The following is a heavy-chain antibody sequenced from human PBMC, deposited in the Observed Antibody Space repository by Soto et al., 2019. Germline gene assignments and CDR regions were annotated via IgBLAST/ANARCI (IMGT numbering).Heavy chain of an antibody. J-gene: IGHJ6*02. CDR3: GRGIQIYYGVDV. Sequence: DVQLVESGGGLVQPGGSLRLSCAASGFTFSNHWMHWVRQVPGKGLVWVSRVNFDGTTTNYADSVKGRFTVSRDNAKNAVYLQMNSLRADDTGVYYCGRGIQIYYGVDVWDQGTTVTVSS. D-gene: IGHD5-18*01. CDR1: GFTFSNHW. CDR2: VNFDGTTT. V-gene: IGHV3-74*01.